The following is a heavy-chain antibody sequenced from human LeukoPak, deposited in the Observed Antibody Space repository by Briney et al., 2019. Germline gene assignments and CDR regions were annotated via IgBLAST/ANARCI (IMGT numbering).Heavy chain of an antibody. CDR3: ARDTSGQQTNWFDP. D-gene: IGHD5-12*01. CDR1: GGSFSGYY. J-gene: IGHJ5*02. V-gene: IGHV4-59*01. Sequence: PSETLSLTCAVYGGSFSGYYWSWIRQPPGKGLEWIGYIYYSGSTNYNPSLKSRVTISVDTSKNQFSLKLSSVTAADTAVYYCARDTSGQQTNWFDPWGQGTLVTVSS. CDR2: IYYSGST.